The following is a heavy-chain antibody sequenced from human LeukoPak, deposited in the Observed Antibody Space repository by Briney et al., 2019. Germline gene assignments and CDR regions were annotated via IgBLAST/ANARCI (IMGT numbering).Heavy chain of an antibody. CDR2: IYHSGST. V-gene: IGHV4-38-2*01. CDR3: ARVAAVPVKYYFDY. CDR1: GYSISSGYY. D-gene: IGHD6-13*01. J-gene: IGHJ4*02. Sequence: SETLSLTCAVSGYSISSGYYWGWIRQPPGKGLEWIGSIYHSGSTHYIPSLKSRDTISVDSSKNQFSLKLTSVTAADTAVYYCARVAAVPVKYYFDYWGQGTLVIVSS.